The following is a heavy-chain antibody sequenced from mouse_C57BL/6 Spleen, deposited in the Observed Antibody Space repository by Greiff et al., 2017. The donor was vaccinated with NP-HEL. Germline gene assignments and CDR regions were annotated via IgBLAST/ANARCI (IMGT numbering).Heavy chain of an antibody. CDR2: ISSGSSTI. J-gene: IGHJ2*01. CDR1: GFTFSDYG. CDR3: AIDGYSPFDY. Sequence: EVQLVESGGGLVKPGGSLKLSCAASGFTFSDYGMHWVRQAPEKGLEWVAYISSGSSTIYYADTVKGRFTISRDNAKNTLFLQMTSLRSEDTAMYYCAIDGYSPFDYWGQGTTLTVSS. V-gene: IGHV5-17*01. D-gene: IGHD2-3*01.